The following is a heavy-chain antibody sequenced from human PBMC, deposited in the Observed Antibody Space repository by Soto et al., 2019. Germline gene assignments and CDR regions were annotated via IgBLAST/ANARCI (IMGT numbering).Heavy chain of an antibody. D-gene: IGHD6-19*01. Sequence: QVQLVQSGAEVKKPGSSVKVSCKASGGTFSSYAISWVRQAPGQGLEWMGGIIPIFGTANYAQKFQGRVTITADKSTSTAYMELSSLRSEDTAVYYCARQERSSSGWFHYYYYGMDVWGQGTTVTVSS. V-gene: IGHV1-69*06. CDR2: IIPIFGTA. CDR3: ARQERSSSGWFHYYYYGMDV. CDR1: GGTFSSYA. J-gene: IGHJ6*02.